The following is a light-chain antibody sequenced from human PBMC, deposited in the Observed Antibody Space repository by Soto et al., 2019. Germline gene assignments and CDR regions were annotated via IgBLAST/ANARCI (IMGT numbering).Light chain of an antibody. Sequence: DIQMTQFPSSVSASVGDRVTITCRASQPLGAWLAWYQQKPGKAPKLLIYATSTLETGVPSRFSGSGSGTEFTLTISSLQPEDVATYFCQQADISQLTFGGGTRVEIK. J-gene: IGKJ4*01. V-gene: IGKV1-12*01. CDR2: ATS. CDR3: QQADISQLT. CDR1: QPLGAW.